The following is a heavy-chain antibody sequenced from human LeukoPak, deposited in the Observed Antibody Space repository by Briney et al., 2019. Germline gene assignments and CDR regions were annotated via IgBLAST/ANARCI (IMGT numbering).Heavy chain of an antibody. J-gene: IGHJ4*02. CDR3: ARGRRFCSSTSCCWDDYYFDF. D-gene: IGHD2-2*01. V-gene: IGHV3-33*01. Sequence: PGGSLRLSCAASGFSFTSYAMHWVRQAPGKGLEWVAVIWCDGSDKYYADSVKGRFTISRDNSNNTLYLQMNSLRAEDTAVYYCARGRRFCSSTSCCWDDYYFDFWGQGTLVTVSS. CDR1: GFSFTSYA. CDR2: IWCDGSDK.